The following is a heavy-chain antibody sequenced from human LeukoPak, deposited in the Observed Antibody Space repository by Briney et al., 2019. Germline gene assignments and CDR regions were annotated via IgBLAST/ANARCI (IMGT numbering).Heavy chain of an antibody. V-gene: IGHV1-46*01. CDR1: GYTFTSYY. CDR3: ARDGQPPSWTGTLNYMDV. J-gene: IGHJ6*03. CDR2: INPSGGST. Sequence: GASVKVSCKASGYTFTSYYMHWVRQAPGQGLERMGIINPSGGSTSYAQKFQGRVTMTRDTSISTAYMELSRLRSDDTAVYYCARDGQPPSWTGTLNYMDVWGKGTTVTVSS. D-gene: IGHD3/OR15-3a*01.